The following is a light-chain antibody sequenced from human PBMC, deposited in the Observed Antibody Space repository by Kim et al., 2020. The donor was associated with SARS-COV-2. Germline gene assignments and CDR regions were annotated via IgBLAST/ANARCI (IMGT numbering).Light chain of an antibody. CDR1: SIGSKS. J-gene: IGLJ2*01. CDR2: YDS. V-gene: IGLV3-21*04. Sequence: PGKTSGITGGGTSIGSKSVLWYQQKPGQAPVLVISYDSVRPSGIPERFSGSNSGNTATVTISRVEAGDEADYYCQVWDSSDDHRVVFGGGTQLTVL. CDR3: QVWDSSDDHRVV.